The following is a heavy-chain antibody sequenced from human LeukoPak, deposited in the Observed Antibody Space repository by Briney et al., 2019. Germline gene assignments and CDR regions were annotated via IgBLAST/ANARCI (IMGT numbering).Heavy chain of an antibody. CDR2: IYYSGST. D-gene: IGHD4-17*01. CDR1: GGSITSYY. J-gene: IGHJ5*02. V-gene: IGHV4-59*01. CDR3: ARVTRVAPSGDYGGDWFDP. Sequence: PSEILSLTCTVSGGSITSYYWSWIRQPPGKGLEWIGYIYYSGSTNYNPSLKSRVTISVDTSKNQFSLKLSSVTAANTAVYYCARVTRVAPSGDYGGDWFDPWGQGTLVTVSS.